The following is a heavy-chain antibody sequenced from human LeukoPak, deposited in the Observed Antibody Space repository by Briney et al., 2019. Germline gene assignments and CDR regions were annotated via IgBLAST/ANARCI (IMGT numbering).Heavy chain of an antibody. J-gene: IGHJ6*02. CDR1: GDSFSSNNYY. V-gene: IGHV4-61*03. Sequence: SETLSLTCTVSGDSFSSNNYYWSWIRQPPGKGLEWIGYIASRGSTKYNPSLESRVTISLDTSKNHFSLKLSSVTAADTAVYYCARDGRGRGYYYYGVDVWGQGTTVTVSS. D-gene: IGHD1-26*01. CDR2: IASRGST. CDR3: ARDGRGRGYYYYGVDV.